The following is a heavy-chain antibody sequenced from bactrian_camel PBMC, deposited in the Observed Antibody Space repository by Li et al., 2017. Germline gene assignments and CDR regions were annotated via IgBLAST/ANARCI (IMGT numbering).Heavy chain of an antibody. J-gene: IGHJ4*01. CDR2: ISGGGYA. D-gene: IGHD2*01. V-gene: IGHV3S53*01. Sequence: VQLVESGGGSVQPGGSLKLSCAISGVISNSCALAWYRQTPGKEREVFSTISGGGYATYADSVKGRFTISRDNAKNTVYLQLNSLTTEDTAMYYCAADRLISGSCSSSERYYGQGTQVTVS. CDR1: GVISNSCA.